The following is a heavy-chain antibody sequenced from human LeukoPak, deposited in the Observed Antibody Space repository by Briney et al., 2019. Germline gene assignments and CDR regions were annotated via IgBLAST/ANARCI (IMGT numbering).Heavy chain of an antibody. V-gene: IGHV4-59*01. D-gene: IGHD3-10*01. CDR1: GGSISSYY. CDR2: IYYSGST. Sequence: SETLSLTCSVSGGSISSYYWSWIRQPPGKGLEWIGYIYYSGSTNYNPSLKSRVTISVDTSKNQFSLKLSSVTAADTAVYHCARDPGITMVRGAPYYYYYYGMDVWGKGTTVTVSS. J-gene: IGHJ6*04. CDR3: ARDPGITMVRGAPYYYYYYGMDV.